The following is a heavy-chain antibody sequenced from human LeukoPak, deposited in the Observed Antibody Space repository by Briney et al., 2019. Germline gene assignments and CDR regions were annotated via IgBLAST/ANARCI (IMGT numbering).Heavy chain of an antibody. CDR3: ARRVVVTAIPRGFDP. CDR1: GYTFTSYG. CDR2: ISAYNGNT. V-gene: IGHV1-18*01. Sequence: ASVKVSCKASGYTFTSYGISWVRQAPGQGLEWMGWISAYNGNTNYAQKLQGRVTMTTDTSMSTAYMELRSLRSDDTAVYYCARRVVVTAIPRGFDPWGQGTLVTVSS. J-gene: IGHJ5*02. D-gene: IGHD2-21*02.